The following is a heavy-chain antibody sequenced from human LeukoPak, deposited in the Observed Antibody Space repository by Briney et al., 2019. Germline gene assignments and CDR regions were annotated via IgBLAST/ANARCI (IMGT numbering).Heavy chain of an antibody. J-gene: IGHJ6*03. D-gene: IGHD3-10*01. CDR3: ARGGYYYASGLYYYMDV. Sequence: SETLSLTCTVSGGSISSYYWSWIRQPAGKGLEWIGRIYTSGSTNYNPSLKSRVTMSVDTSKSQFSLKLSSVTAADTAVYYCARGGYYYASGLYYYMDVWGKGTTVTISS. V-gene: IGHV4-4*07. CDR1: GGSISSYY. CDR2: IYTSGST.